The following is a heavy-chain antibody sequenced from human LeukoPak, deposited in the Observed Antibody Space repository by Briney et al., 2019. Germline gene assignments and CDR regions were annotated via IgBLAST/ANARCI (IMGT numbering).Heavy chain of an antibody. J-gene: IGHJ4*02. CDR2: IIPIFGTA. D-gene: IGHD6-13*01. CDR1: GGTFSSYA. Sequence: SVKVSCKASGGTFSSYAISWVRQAPGQGLKWMGGIIPIFGTANYAQKFQGRVTITTDESTSTAYMELSSLRSEDTAVYYCARGERGSGWYKSRPNYYFDYWGQGTLVTVSS. V-gene: IGHV1-69*05. CDR3: ARGERGSGWYKSRPNYYFDY.